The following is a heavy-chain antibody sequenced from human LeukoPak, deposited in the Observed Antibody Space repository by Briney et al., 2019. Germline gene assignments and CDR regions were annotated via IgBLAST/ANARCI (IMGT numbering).Heavy chain of an antibody. CDR1: GFTFSSYS. V-gene: IGHV3-48*01. J-gene: IGHJ4*02. Sequence: PGGSLRLSCAASGFTFSSYSINWVRQAPGKGLEWVSYISSSSSTIYYADSVKGRFTISRDNAKNSLYLQMNSLRAEDTAVYYCARDRRSGSYGGMFDYWGQGNLVTVSS. CDR2: ISSSSSTI. CDR3: ARDRRSGSYGGMFDY. D-gene: IGHD3-10*01.